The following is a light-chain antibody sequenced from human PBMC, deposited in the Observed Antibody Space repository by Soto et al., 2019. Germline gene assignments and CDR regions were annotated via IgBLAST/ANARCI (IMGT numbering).Light chain of an antibody. J-gene: IGKJ2*01. CDR3: QQYYSFPPT. CDR2: WAS. V-gene: IGKV4-1*01. Sequence: DIVMTQSPDSLAVSLGERATINCKSSESGLYRPTNKTHLTWYQQKPGQPPKMLIYWASTRESGVPDRFSGSGSGTDFTLTISSLQAEEGAGYYCQQYYSFPPTFGQGTKLQIK. CDR1: ESGLYRPTNKTH.